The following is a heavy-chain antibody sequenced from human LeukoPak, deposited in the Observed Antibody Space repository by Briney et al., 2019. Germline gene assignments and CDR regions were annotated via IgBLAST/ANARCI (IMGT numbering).Heavy chain of an antibody. J-gene: IGHJ3*02. CDR3: AKRSYDILTGYHDAFDI. V-gene: IGHV5-51*01. D-gene: IGHD3-9*01. CDR2: IYPGGSDT. CDR1: GYSFTTYW. Sequence: GESLKISCKGSGYSFTTYWIVWVRQMPGKGLEWMGIIYPGGSDTRYSPSFQGQVTISADKSISTAYLQWSSLKASDTAMYYRAKRSYDILTGYHDAFDIWGQGTMVTVSS.